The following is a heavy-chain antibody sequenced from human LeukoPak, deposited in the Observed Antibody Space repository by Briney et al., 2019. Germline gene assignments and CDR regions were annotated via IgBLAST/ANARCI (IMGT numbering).Heavy chain of an antibody. CDR1: GFTFSYYN. V-gene: IGHV3-21*01. CDR2: ISSSSSYI. CDR3: AGAPTVTTDFDY. Sequence: GGSLRLSCAASGFTFSYYNMDWVRQAPGKGLEWVSSISSSSSYIYYADSVKGRFTISRDNAKNSLYLQMNSLRAEDTAVYYCAGAPTVTTDFDYWGQGTLVTVSS. D-gene: IGHD4-17*01. J-gene: IGHJ4*02.